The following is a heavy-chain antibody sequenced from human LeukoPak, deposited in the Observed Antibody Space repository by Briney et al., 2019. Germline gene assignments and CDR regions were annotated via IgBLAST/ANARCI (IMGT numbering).Heavy chain of an antibody. CDR3: AKKPYSSSPGYFQH. CDR1: GFAFSYAW. J-gene: IGHJ1*01. Sequence: PGGSLRLSCAASGFAFSYAWMSWVRQAPGKGLEWVSAISGSGGSTYYADSVKGRFTISRDNSKNTLYLQMNSLRAEDTAVYYCAKKPYSSSPGYFQHWGQGTLVTVSS. V-gene: IGHV3-23*01. CDR2: ISGSGGST. D-gene: IGHD6-13*01.